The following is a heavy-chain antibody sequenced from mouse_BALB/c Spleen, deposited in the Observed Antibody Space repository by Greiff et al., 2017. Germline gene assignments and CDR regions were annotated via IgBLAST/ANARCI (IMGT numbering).Heavy chain of an antibody. CDR2: ISSGGSYT. CDR3: ARHEANWNLWNAMDY. V-gene: IGHV5-9-3*01. D-gene: IGHD4-1*01. Sequence: EVKLMESGGGLVKPGGSLKLSCAASGFTFSSYAMSWVRQTPEKRLEWVATISSGGSYTYYPDSVKGRFTISRDNAKNTLYLQMSSLRSEDTAMYYCARHEANWNLWNAMDYWGQGTSVTVSS. J-gene: IGHJ4*01. CDR1: GFTFSSYA.